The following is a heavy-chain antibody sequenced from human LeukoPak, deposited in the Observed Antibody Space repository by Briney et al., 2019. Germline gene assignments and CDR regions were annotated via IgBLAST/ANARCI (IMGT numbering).Heavy chain of an antibody. CDR3: ARRIGYCTNGVCARRQEFDY. V-gene: IGHV4-61*01. CDR1: GGSVNSGNYL. Sequence: PSETLSLTCTVSGGSVNSGNYLWTWIRQPPGKGLEWIGYISDSGDIDYSPSFKSRVTISVDTSKNQFSLKLSSVTAADTAVYYCARRIGYCTNGVCARRQEFDYWGQGTLVTVSS. CDR2: ISDSGDI. J-gene: IGHJ4*02. D-gene: IGHD2-8*01.